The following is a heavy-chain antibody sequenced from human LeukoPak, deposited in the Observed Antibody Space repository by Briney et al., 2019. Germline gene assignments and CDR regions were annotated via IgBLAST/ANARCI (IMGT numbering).Heavy chain of an antibody. Sequence: ASVKVSCKASGYTFTSYYMHWVRQAPGQGLEWMGIINPSGGSTSYAQKFQGRVTMTRDTSTSTVYMELSSLRSEDTAVYYCARAPENTFYIVNRDLDYWGQGTLVTVSS. CDR3: ARAPENTFYIVNRDLDY. D-gene: IGHD3-16*01. CDR1: GYTFTSYY. V-gene: IGHV1-46*01. CDR2: INPSGGST. J-gene: IGHJ4*02.